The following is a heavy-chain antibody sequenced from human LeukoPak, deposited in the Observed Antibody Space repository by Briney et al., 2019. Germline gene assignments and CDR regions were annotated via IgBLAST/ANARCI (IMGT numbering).Heavy chain of an antibody. CDR2: IYTSGST. CDR3: AGESSGPTPYYMDV. CDR1: GGSISSGSYY. Sequence: TLSLTCTVSGGSISSGSYYWSWIRQPAGKGLEWIGRIYTSGSTNYNPSLKSRVTISVDTSKNQFSLKLSSVTAADTAVYYCAGESSGPTPYYMDVWGKGTTVTVSS. V-gene: IGHV4-61*02. D-gene: IGHD6-19*01. J-gene: IGHJ6*03.